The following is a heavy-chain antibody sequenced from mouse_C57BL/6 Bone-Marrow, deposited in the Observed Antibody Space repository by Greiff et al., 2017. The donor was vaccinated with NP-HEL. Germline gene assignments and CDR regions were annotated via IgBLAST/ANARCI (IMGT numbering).Heavy chain of an antibody. J-gene: IGHJ4*01. CDR1: EYEFPSHD. CDR3: ARQDLLWLRRFY. V-gene: IGHV5-2*01. Sequence: DVKLQESGGGLVQPGESLKLSCESNEYEFPSHDMSWVRKTPEKRLELVAAINSDGGSTYYPDTMERRFIISRDNTKKTLYLQMSSLRSEDTALYYCARQDLLWLRRFYWGQGTSVTVSS. CDR2: INSDGGST. D-gene: IGHD2-2*01.